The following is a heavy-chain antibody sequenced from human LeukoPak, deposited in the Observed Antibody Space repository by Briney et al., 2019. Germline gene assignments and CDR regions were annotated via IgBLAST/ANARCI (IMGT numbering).Heavy chain of an antibody. CDR2: IYYSGST. Sequence: SETLSLTCTVSGGSISSYYWSWIRQPPGKGLEWIGYIYYSGSTNYNPSLKSRVTISVDTSKNQFSLKLSSVTAADTAVYYCAREGLNMVRGVIPKEAWGWCDPWGQGTLVTVSS. CDR1: GGSISSYY. V-gene: IGHV4-59*12. CDR3: AREGLNMVRGVIPKEAWGWCDP. D-gene: IGHD3-10*01. J-gene: IGHJ5*02.